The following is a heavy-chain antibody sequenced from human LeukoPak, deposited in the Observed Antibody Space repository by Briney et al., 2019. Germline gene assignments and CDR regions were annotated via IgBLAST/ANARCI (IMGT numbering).Heavy chain of an antibody. CDR3: ARAVGPFDY. CDR2: IWPDGSYK. Sequence: GGSLRLSCAGAGFAFSRYAMSWVRQAPGKGLEWVAAIWPDGSYKYYADSVKGRFTISRDNSKNTVYLQMNTLRDEDTALYYCARAVGPFDYWGQGTLVTVSS. CDR1: GFAFSRYA. V-gene: IGHV3-33*08. J-gene: IGHJ4*02. D-gene: IGHD3-16*01.